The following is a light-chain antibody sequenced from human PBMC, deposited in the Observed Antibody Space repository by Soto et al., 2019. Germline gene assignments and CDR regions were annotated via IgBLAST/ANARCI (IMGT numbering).Light chain of an antibody. J-gene: IGLJ1*01. CDR1: SSDVGSYNY. CDR2: DVT. V-gene: IGLV2-11*01. CDR3: CSYADSYTFV. Sequence: QSALTQPRSVSGSPGQSVTISCTGTSSDVGSYNYVSWYQHHPDKAPKLIIYDVTKRPSGVPGRVSGSKSGNTASLTISGLQDEDGADYYCCSYADSYTFVFGTGTKLTVL.